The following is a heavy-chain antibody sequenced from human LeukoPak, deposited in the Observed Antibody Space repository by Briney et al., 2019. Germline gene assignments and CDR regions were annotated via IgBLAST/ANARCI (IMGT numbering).Heavy chain of an antibody. CDR2: IYSGGST. CDR3: ARDDYGDYDYFDY. D-gene: IGHD4-17*01. V-gene: IGHV3-66*01. Sequence: GGSLRLSCAASGFTFTNAWMTWVRQAPGKGLEWVSVIYSGGSTYYADSVKGRFTISRDNSENTLYLQMNSLRAEDTAVYYCARDDYGDYDYFDYWGQGTLVTVSS. CDR1: GFTFTNAW. J-gene: IGHJ4*02.